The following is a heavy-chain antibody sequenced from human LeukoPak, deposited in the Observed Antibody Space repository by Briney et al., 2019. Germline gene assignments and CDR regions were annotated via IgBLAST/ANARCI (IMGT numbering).Heavy chain of an antibody. Sequence: ASVKVSCKASGYTFTDYVMNWVRQAPGQGLEWMGWINTNTKNPTYAQGFTGRFVFSLDTSVRTAYLQITSLEPEDTAVYYCARGARIAAAGTGVYWGQGTLVTVSS. CDR3: ARGARIAAAGTGVY. J-gene: IGHJ4*02. CDR2: INTNTKNP. CDR1: GYTFTDYV. V-gene: IGHV7-4-1*02. D-gene: IGHD6-13*01.